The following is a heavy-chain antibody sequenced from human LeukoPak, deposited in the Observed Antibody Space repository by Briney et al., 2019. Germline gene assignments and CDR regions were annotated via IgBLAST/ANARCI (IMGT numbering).Heavy chain of an antibody. V-gene: IGHV3-30*02. CDR2: IGYEGVHK. CDR3: AKDLHGGYSSDY. CDR1: GFTFNNFG. Sequence: GGSLRLSCAASGFTFNNFGMHWVRQAPGKGLEWVSFIGYEGVHKYYAGSVKGRFTISKDNSKATLYLQMNSLRPEDTAVYYCAKDLHGGYSSDYWGQGTLVTVFS. D-gene: IGHD4-23*01. J-gene: IGHJ4*02.